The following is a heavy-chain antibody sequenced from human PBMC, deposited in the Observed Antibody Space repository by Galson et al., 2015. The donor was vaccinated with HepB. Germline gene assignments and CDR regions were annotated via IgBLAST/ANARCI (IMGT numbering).Heavy chain of an antibody. Sequence: SVKVSCKASGYTFTSYYMDWVRLAPGQGLEWMGIINPSGGSTSYAQKFQGRVTMTRDTSTSTFYMELSSLRSEDTAVYYCARASGNYSEFDYWGQGTLVTVSS. CDR3: ARASGNYSEFDY. J-gene: IGHJ4*02. D-gene: IGHD1-26*01. CDR2: INPSGGST. V-gene: IGHV1-46*01. CDR1: GYTFTSYY.